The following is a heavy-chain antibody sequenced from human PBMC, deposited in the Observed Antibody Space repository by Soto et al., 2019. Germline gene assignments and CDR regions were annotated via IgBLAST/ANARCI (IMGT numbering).Heavy chain of an antibody. CDR3: ARDRQSNYVSDHYVMDF. CDR1: GVNFSSYG. J-gene: IGHJ6*02. CDR2: ISGSGGST. V-gene: IGHV3-23*01. D-gene: IGHD4-4*01. Sequence: WGSIRLSSAASGVNFSSYGMRCVRQAHGKGLEWVSAISGSGGSTYYADSVKGRFTISRDNSKNTLYLQMNSLRAEDTAVYYCARDRQSNYVSDHYVMDFWGQGTTVTVSS.